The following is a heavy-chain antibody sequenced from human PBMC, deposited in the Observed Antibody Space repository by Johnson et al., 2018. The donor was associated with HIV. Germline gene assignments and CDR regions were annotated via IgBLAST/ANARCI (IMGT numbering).Heavy chain of an antibody. CDR2: VSDHGRTT. J-gene: IGHJ3*02. D-gene: IGHD2-15*01. Sequence: QVQLAESGGGVVQPGRSLRLSCAASGFTFSSFGMHWVRPAPGKGLEWVAVVSDHGRTTYFADSVKGRFTISRDNSKNTLYLQMNNLRPEDTALYYCAKEGSSSPWAFDIWGQGTMVTVSS. CDR3: AKEGSSSPWAFDI. CDR1: GFTFSSFG. V-gene: IGHV3-30*18.